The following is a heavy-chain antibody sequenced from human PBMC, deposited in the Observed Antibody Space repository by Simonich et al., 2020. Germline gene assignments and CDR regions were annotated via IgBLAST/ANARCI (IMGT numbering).Heavy chain of an antibody. CDR2: INNSEST. Sequence: QVQLQQWGAGLLKPSETLSLTCAVYGGSFSGYYWSWIRQPPGKGLEWIREINNSESTNNNSSHKSRVTISVETSKNQFSLKLSAVNAADTAVYYCARGLIGGSYYYWGQGTLVTVSS. CDR3: ARGLIGGSYYY. J-gene: IGHJ4*02. D-gene: IGHD1-26*01. V-gene: IGHV4-34*01. CDR1: GGSFSGYY.